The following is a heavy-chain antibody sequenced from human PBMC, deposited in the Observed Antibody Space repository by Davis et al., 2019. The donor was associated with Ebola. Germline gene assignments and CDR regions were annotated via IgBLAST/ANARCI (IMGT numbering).Heavy chain of an antibody. CDR1: GFTFSSYW. V-gene: IGHV3-66*01. D-gene: IGHD1-26*01. Sequence: GESLKISCAASGFTFSSYWMSWVRQAPGKGLEWVSVIYSGGSTYYADSVKGRFTISRDNSKNTLYLQMNSLRAEDTAVYYCARDRSGSYAYWGQGTLVTVSS. J-gene: IGHJ4*02. CDR3: ARDRSGSYAY. CDR2: IYSGGST.